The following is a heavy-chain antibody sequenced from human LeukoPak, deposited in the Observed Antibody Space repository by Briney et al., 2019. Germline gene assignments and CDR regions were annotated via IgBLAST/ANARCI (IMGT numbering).Heavy chain of an antibody. Sequence: SVKVSCKASGYTFTSYGISWVRQAPGQGLEWMGGIIPIFGTANYAQKFQGRVTITADESTSTAYMELSSLRSEDTAVYYCARVPAMIAKGPEGHAFDIWGQGTMVTVSS. D-gene: IGHD3-22*01. J-gene: IGHJ3*02. CDR1: GYTFTSYG. CDR2: IIPIFGTA. CDR3: ARVPAMIAKGPEGHAFDI. V-gene: IGHV1-69*13.